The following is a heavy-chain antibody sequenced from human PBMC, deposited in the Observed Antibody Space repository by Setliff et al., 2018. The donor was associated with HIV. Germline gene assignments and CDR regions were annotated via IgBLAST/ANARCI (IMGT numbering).Heavy chain of an antibody. D-gene: IGHD1-26*01. CDR3: ARMCGLPNDAFDI. V-gene: IGHV1-18*01. Sequence: ASVKVSCKASGYTFTSSGITWVRQAPGQGLEWMGWIGTYNGDTNYAQKFQGRVTMTTDTSTSTAYMELRSLRSDDTAVHYCARMCGLPNDAFDIWGQGTMVTVSS. J-gene: IGHJ3*02. CDR2: IGTYNGDT. CDR1: GYTFTSSG.